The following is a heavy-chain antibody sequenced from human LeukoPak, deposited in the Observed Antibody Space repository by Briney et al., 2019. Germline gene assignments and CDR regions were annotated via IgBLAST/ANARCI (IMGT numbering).Heavy chain of an antibody. J-gene: IGHJ4*02. V-gene: IGHV1-18*01. CDR2: ISAYNGNT. Sequence: ASVKVSCKASGYTFSNYGLIWVRQAPGQGLEWMGWISAYNGNTNYAQKLQGRVTMTTDTSTSTAYMELRSLRSDDTAVYYCAGGFYGDPTDYWGQGTLVTVSS. D-gene: IGHD4-17*01. CDR1: GYTFSNYG. CDR3: AGGFYGDPTDY.